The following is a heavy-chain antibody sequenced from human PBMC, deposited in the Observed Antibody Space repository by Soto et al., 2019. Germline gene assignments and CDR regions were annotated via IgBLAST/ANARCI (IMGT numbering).Heavy chain of an antibody. CDR1: GYTFTSYA. CDR2: INAGNGNT. V-gene: IGHV1-3*01. J-gene: IGHJ4*02. Sequence: GASVKVSCKASGYTFTSYAMHWVRQAPGQRLEWMGWINAGNGNTKYSQKFQGRVTITRDTSASTAYMELSSLRSEDTAVYYCARDSTLPPLYSSSWYAFDYWGQGTLVTVSS. CDR3: ARDSTLPPLYSSSWYAFDY. D-gene: IGHD6-13*01.